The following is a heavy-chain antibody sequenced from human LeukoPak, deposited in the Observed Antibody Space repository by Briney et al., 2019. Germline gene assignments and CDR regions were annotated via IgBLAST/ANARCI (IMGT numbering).Heavy chain of an antibody. CDR3: ARGRGGYDFGHYYYGMDV. V-gene: IGHV1-8*01. D-gene: IGHD5-12*01. Sequence: GASVKVSCKASGYTFTSYDIDWVRQATGQGLEWMGWMNPNSGNTGYAQKFQGRVTMTRNTSISTAYMELSSLRSEDTAVYYCARGRGGYDFGHYYYGMDVWGQGTTVTVSS. CDR1: GYTFTSYD. CDR2: MNPNSGNT. J-gene: IGHJ6*02.